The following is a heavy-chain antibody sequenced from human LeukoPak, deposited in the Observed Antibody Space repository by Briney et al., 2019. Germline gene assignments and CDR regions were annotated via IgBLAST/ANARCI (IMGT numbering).Heavy chain of an antibody. CDR1: GYTFTGYY. Sequence: ASVKVSCKGSGYTFTGYYMHWVRQAPGQGLEWMGWLNPNSGDTVYAQKFQVRVTMTRDTSISTAYMELSRLTSDDSAMYYCASGYTTSPFDHWGQGTLVTVSS. D-gene: IGHD5-12*01. J-gene: IGHJ4*02. V-gene: IGHV1-2*02. CDR2: LNPNSGDT. CDR3: ASGYTTSPFDH.